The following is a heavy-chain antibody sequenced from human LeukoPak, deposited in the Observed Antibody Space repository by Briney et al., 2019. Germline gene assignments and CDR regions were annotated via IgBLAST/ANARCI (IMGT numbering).Heavy chain of an antibody. CDR2: INPSGGST. D-gene: IGHD2-2*01. CDR1: GYTFTSYY. V-gene: IGHV1-46*01. CDR3: SVVPAAMGDDY. Sequence: ASVKVSCKASGYTFTSYYMHWVRQAPGQGLEWRGIINPSGGSTSYAQKFQGRVTMTRDTSTSTVYMELSSLRSEDTAVYYCSVVPAAMGDDYWGQGTLVTVSS. J-gene: IGHJ4*02.